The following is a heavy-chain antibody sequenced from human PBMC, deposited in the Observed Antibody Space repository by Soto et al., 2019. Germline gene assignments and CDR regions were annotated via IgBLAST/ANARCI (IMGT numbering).Heavy chain of an antibody. Sequence: QVQLQESGPGLVKPSQTLSLTCTVSGGSIGSGDYYWSWIRQPPGKGLEWIGYIYYTGSTYYNTSLKSRLTMSVDTSKNQLSLKLTSVTAADTAVYYCARAFDDSSGYYGGLGYWGQGTLVTVSS. J-gene: IGHJ4*02. CDR1: GGSIGSGDYY. CDR2: IYYTGST. CDR3: ARAFDDSSGYYGGLGY. D-gene: IGHD3-22*01. V-gene: IGHV4-30-4*01.